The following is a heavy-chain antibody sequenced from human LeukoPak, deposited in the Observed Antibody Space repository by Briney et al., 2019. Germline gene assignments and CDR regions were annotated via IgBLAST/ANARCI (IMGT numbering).Heavy chain of an antibody. CDR2: ISYDGSNE. Sequence: PGRSLRLSYAASGFTFSSYAMHWVRQAPGKGLEWVAVISYDGSNEYYADSVKGRFTISRDNSKITLYLEMNSLRAEDTAVFYCARARYCSGTSCAVDYWGQGTLVTVSS. D-gene: IGHD2-2*01. CDR1: GFTFSSYA. J-gene: IGHJ4*02. V-gene: IGHV3-30-3*01. CDR3: ARARYCSGTSCAVDY.